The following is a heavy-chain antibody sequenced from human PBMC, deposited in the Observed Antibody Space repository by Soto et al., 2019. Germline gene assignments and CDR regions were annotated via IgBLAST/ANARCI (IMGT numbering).Heavy chain of an antibody. V-gene: IGHV4-59*08. J-gene: IGHJ5*02. CDR1: GGSISSYY. CDR3: ARHPDNWFDP. CDR2: IYYSGST. Sequence: SETMSLTCTVSGGSISSYYLSWIRQPPGKGLEWIGYIYYSGSTNYNPSLKSRVTISVDTSKNQFSLKLSSVTAADTAVYYCARHPDNWFDPWGQGTLVTVSS.